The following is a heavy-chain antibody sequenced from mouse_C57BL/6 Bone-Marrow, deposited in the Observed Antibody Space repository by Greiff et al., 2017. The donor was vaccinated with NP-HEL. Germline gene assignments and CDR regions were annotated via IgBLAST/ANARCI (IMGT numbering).Heavy chain of an antibody. CDR2: IYPGNGDT. J-gene: IGHJ1*03. CDR3: ARCPYYGSSYGYFDV. D-gene: IGHD1-1*01. V-gene: IGHV1-12*01. CDR1: GYTFTSYN. Sequence: QVQLKESGAELVRPGASVKMSCKASGYTFTSYNMHWVKQTPRQGLEWIGAIYPGNGDTSYNQKFKGKATLTVDKSSSTAYMQLSSLTSEDSAVYFCARCPYYGSSYGYFDVWGTGTTVTVSS.